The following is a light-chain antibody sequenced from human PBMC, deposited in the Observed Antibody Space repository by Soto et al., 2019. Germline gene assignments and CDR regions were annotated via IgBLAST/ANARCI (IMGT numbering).Light chain of an antibody. CDR2: EVN. CDR3: YSFAGLNTQ. V-gene: IGLV2-23*02. J-gene: IGLJ2*01. CDR1: SSGIGTFNL. Sequence: QSVLTQPGSVSGSPGQSIAISCTGNSSGIGTFNLVSWYQQHPGKAPKLIIYEVNKRPSGISSRFSGSKSGNTASLTISGLQAEDEADYYCYSFAGLNTQVGGGTK.